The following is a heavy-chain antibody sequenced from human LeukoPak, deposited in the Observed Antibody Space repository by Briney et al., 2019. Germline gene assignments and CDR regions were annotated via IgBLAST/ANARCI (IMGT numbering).Heavy chain of an antibody. CDR1: GFTFSSYE. Sequence: GGSLRLSCAASGFTFSSYEMNWVRQAPGKGLEWVSYISSSGSTIYYADSVKGRFTISRDNAKNSLYLQMNSLRAEDTAVYYCARAGSSCDFDYWGQGTLVTVS. D-gene: IGHD6-13*01. J-gene: IGHJ4*02. CDR2: ISSSGSTI. CDR3: ARAGSSCDFDY. V-gene: IGHV3-48*03.